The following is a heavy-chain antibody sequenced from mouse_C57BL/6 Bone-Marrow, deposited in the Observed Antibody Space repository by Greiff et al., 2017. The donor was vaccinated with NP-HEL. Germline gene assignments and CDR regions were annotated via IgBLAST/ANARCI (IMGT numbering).Heavy chain of an antibody. CDR2: IDPSASYP. Sequence: QVQLQQPGAELVRPGTSVKLSCKASGYTFTSYWMHWVKQRPGQGLEWIGVIDPSASYPNYNQKFKGKATLTVDTSSSTAYMQLSSLTSEDSAVYYCARWSLDYWGQGTTLTVSS. CDR3: ARWSLDY. CDR1: GYTFTSYW. J-gene: IGHJ2*01. V-gene: IGHV1-59*01.